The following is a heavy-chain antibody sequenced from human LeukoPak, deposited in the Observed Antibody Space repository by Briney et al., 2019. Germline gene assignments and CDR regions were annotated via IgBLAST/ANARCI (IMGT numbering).Heavy chain of an antibody. CDR1: GGSISSGGYY. Sequence: SQTLSLTCTVSGGSISSGGYYWSWIRQHPGKGLEWIGYIYYSGSTYYNPSLKSRVTISVDTSKNQFSLKLSSVTAADTAVYYCARDRVVAATYYYYYGMDVWGQGTTVTVSS. D-gene: IGHD2-15*01. CDR2: IYYSGST. J-gene: IGHJ6*02. CDR3: ARDRVVAATYYYYYGMDV. V-gene: IGHV4-31*03.